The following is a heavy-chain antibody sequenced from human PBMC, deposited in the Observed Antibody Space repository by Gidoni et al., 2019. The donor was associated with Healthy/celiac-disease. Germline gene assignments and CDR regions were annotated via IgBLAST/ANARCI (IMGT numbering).Heavy chain of an antibody. V-gene: IGHV3-23*01. J-gene: IGHJ4*02. CDR2: ISGSGGST. D-gene: IGHD3-22*01. CDR1: GFTFSSYA. Sequence: EVQLLDSGGGLVPPGGSLRLSCAASGFTFSSYAMICVRQAPGQGLEWGSAISGSGGSTYYADSVKGRVTISRDNSKNTRYLQMNRLRAEDTAVYYCAKGGVRITMIVVVIRGYFDYWGQGTLVTFSS. CDR3: AKGGVRITMIVVVIRGYFDY.